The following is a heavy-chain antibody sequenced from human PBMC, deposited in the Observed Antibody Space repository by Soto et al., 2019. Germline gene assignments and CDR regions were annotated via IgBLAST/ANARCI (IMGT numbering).Heavy chain of an antibody. Sequence: QVQVEQSGAEVKKPGASVKVSCKTSGYTFSDYYMHWVRQAPGQGLEWMGWINPNSGNTDYAQKFRGRVTVTRDTSITTAYMELTSLRSEDTAIYYCARDIRGYSNWFDPWGQGTLVTVSS. V-gene: IGHV1-2*02. CDR1: GYTFSDYY. CDR2: INPNSGNT. J-gene: IGHJ5*02. D-gene: IGHD3-22*01. CDR3: ARDIRGYSNWFDP.